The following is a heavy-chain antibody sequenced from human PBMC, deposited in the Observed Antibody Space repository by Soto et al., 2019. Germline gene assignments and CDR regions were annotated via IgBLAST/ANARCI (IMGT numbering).Heavy chain of an antibody. V-gene: IGHV1-3*01. CDR2: VSAGNGQT. CDR3: ARGSSSWENYYFYGLDV. CDR1: GYSFSNYG. D-gene: IGHD6-13*01. J-gene: IGHJ6*02. Sequence: QVQLVKSGAEVKKPGASVKVSCKASGYSFSNYGIHWVRQAPGQRLEWLGWVSAGNGQTKYSQRFQGRVTITRDTSASTAHMDLSSLTSEDTGVYYCARGSSSWENYYFYGLDVWGQGSTVTVSS.